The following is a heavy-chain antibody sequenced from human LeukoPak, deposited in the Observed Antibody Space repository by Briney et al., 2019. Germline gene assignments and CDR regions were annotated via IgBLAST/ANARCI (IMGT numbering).Heavy chain of an antibody. CDR2: IYYSGST. D-gene: IGHD3-3*01. Sequence: SETLSLTCTVSGGSISSSSYYWGWIRQPPGKGLEWIGSIYYSGSTYYNPSLKSRVTISVDTSKNQFSLKLSSVTAADTAVCYCARHDFWSGYGYWGQGTLVTVSS. CDR3: ARHDFWSGYGY. V-gene: IGHV4-39*01. CDR1: GGSISSSSYY. J-gene: IGHJ4*02.